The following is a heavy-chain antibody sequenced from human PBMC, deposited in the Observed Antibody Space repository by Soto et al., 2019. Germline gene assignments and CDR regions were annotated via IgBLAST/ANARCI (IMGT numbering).Heavy chain of an antibody. CDR3: AISGYRSGPFDY. Sequence: EVQLVESGGGLIQPGGSLRLSCAASGFTVRSTYMSWVRQAPGKGLEWVSVTYSGGSTYFANSVKGRFTISGDNSKNTRCLQMNMLRAEDTAVYYCAISGYRSGPFDYWGQGTLVTVSS. D-gene: IGHD1-1*01. CDR1: GFTVRSTY. CDR2: TYSGGST. J-gene: IGHJ4*02. V-gene: IGHV3-53*01.